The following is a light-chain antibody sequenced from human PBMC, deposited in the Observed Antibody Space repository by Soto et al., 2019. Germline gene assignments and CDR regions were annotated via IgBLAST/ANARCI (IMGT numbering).Light chain of an antibody. J-gene: IGKJ5*01. CDR1: QSISSW. Sequence: DIQVTQSPATLSASVGDRGTITCRASQSISSWLAWYQQKPGKAPNLLIFAASTLESGVPSRFSGGGSGTDFTLTINRLQTEDSAIYYCHQLNSYPIPFGQGTRLEIK. V-gene: IGKV1-5*01. CDR3: HQLNSYPIP. CDR2: AAS.